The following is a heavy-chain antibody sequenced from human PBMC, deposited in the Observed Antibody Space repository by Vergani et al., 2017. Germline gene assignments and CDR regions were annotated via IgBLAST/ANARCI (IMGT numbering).Heavy chain of an antibody. CDR1: GGTFSSYA. V-gene: IGHV1-69*12. D-gene: IGHD2-2*02. CDR3: ARAGYCSSTSCYTDYYYGMDV. Sequence: QVQLVQSGAEVKKPGSSVKVSCKASGGTFSSYAISWVRQAPGQGLEWMGGIIPIFGTANYAQKFQGRVKITADESTSTAYMELSSLRSEDTAVYYCARAGYCSSTSCYTDYYYGMDVWGQGTTVTVSS. J-gene: IGHJ6*02. CDR2: IIPIFGTA.